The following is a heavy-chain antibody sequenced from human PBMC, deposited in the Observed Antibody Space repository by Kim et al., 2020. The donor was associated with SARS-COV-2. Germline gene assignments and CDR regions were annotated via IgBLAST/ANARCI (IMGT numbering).Heavy chain of an antibody. V-gene: IGHV3-11*06. J-gene: IGHJ3*02. CDR2: ISSSSSYT. Sequence: GGSLRLSCAASGFTFSDYYMSWIRQAPGKGLEWVSYISSSSSYTNYADSVKGRFTISRDNAKNSLYLQMNSLRAEDTAVYYCARHGFNYYDSSDIWGQGTMVTVSS. CDR3: ARHGFNYYDSSDI. D-gene: IGHD3-22*01. CDR1: GFTFSDYY.